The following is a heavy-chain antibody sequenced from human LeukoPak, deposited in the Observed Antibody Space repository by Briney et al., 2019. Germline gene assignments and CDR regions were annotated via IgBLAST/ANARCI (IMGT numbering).Heavy chain of an antibody. CDR3: AKDHRDILTGYGLICDY. CDR1: GFTFSSYA. CDR2: ISGSGGST. V-gene: IGHV3-23*01. D-gene: IGHD3-9*01. Sequence: GGSLRLSCAASGFTFSSYAMSWVRQAPGKGLEWVSAISGSGGSTYYADSVKGRFTISRDNSKNTLYPQMNSLRAEDTAVYYCAKDHRDILTGYGLICDYWGQGTLVTVSS. J-gene: IGHJ4*02.